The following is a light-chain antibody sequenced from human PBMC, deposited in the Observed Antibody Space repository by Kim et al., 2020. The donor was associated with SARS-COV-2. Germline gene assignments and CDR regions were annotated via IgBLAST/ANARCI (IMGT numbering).Light chain of an antibody. J-gene: IGKJ4*01. CDR3: QQYGSSPLT. V-gene: IGKV3-20*01. Sequence: EIVLTQSPGTLSLSPEERVTLSCRASQSVRSSYLAWYQQKSGQAPRLLIYGASSRATGIPDTFSGSGSGTDFTLTISRLEPEDFAVYYCQQYGSSPLTFGGGTKVDIK. CDR2: GAS. CDR1: QSVRSSY.